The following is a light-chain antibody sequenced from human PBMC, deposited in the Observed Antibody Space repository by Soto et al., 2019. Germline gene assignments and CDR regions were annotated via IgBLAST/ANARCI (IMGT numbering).Light chain of an antibody. CDR3: DSYTSCITYV. CDR1: SSDVGSYNR. Sequence: QSARTQPPSVSGSPGQSVTISCTGTSSDVGSYNRLSWYQQPPGTAPKLIIYGVSKRPSGVSDRFSGSKSGNTASLTISGLQAEDEADYYCDSYTSCITYVFGTGTKVTVL. V-gene: IGLV2-18*02. J-gene: IGLJ1*01. CDR2: GVS.